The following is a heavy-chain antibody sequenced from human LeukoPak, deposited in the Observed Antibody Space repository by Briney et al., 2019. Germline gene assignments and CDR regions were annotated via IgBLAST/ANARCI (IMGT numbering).Heavy chain of an antibody. J-gene: IGHJ5*02. Sequence: PGGSLRLSCAASGFTFNTYTMNWVRQAPGKGLEWVSYISGSSGIIDYADSVRGRFTISRDNSKNTLYLQMNSLRAEDTAVHYCAKDEIRVGATYHWGQGTLVTVSS. CDR3: AKDEIRVGATYH. D-gene: IGHD1-26*01. CDR1: GFTFNTYT. CDR2: ISGSSGII. V-gene: IGHV3-48*01.